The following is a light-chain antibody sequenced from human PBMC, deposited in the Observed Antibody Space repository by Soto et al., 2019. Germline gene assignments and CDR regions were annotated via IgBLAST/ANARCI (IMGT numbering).Light chain of an antibody. J-gene: IGLJ2*01. Sequence: NFMLAQPHSVSESPGKTVTISCTGSSGTVVTNYVQWYQQRPGSAPTTVIYEDNQRPSGVPDRFSGSIDRSSNSASLTISGLKTEDEADYYCSSYTTTWAVVFGGGTKLTVL. CDR2: EDN. CDR1: SGTVVTNY. CDR3: SSYTTTWAVV. V-gene: IGLV6-57*02.